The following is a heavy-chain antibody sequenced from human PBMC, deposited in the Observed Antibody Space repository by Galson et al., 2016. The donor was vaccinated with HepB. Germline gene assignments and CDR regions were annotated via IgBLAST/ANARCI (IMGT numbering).Heavy chain of an antibody. J-gene: IGHJ4*02. V-gene: IGHV3-9*01. CDR3: VKEWSTIGPFDY. Sequence: SLRLSCAASGFNFSDYAMHWVRQAPGKGLEWVSGISWNTGIVGYAHSVRGRFTISRDNARNSLYLQMNSLRSEDTAFYYCVKEWSTIGPFDYWGQGTLVTVSS. CDR1: GFNFSDYA. D-gene: IGHD5/OR15-5a*01. CDR2: ISWNTGIV.